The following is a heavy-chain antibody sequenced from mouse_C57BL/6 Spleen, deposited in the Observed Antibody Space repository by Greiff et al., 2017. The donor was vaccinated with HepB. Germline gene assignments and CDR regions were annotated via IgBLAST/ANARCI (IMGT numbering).Heavy chain of an antibody. CDR3: AREDYGNWFAY. Sequence: EVQRVESGGGLVKPGGSLKLSCAASGFTFSSYAMSWVRQTPEKRLEWVATISDGGSYTYYPDNVKGRFTISRDNAKNNLYLQMSHLKSEDTAMYYCAREDYGNWFAYWGQGTLVTVAA. V-gene: IGHV5-4*01. J-gene: IGHJ3*01. CDR1: GFTFSSYA. D-gene: IGHD2-1*01. CDR2: ISDGGSYT.